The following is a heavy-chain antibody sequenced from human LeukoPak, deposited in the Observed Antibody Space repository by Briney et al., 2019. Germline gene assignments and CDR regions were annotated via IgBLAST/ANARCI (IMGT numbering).Heavy chain of an antibody. V-gene: IGHV3-21*01. J-gene: IGHJ4*02. CDR1: GFTFSDYR. CDR2: ISSSSSYI. CDR3: ASLGYASSGYLAN. D-gene: IGHD3-22*01. Sequence: GGSLRLSCAASGFTFSDYRMNWVRQAPGKGLEWVSSISSSSSYIYYADSLKGRFTISRDNSKNTLYLQMNSLRAEDTAVYYCASLGYASSGYLANWGQGTLVTVSS.